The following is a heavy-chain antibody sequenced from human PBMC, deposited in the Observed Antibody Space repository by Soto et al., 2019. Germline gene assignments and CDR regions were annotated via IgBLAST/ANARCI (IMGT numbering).Heavy chain of an antibody. D-gene: IGHD6-13*01. CDR1: GGSISSSSYY. J-gene: IGHJ4*02. CDR3: ARHPKPVEQPWDY. Sequence: SETLSLTCTVSGGSISSSSYYWGWIRQPPGKGLEWIGSIYYSGSTYYNPSLKSRVTISVDTSKNQFSLKLSSVTAADTAVYYCARHPKPVEQPWDYWGQGTLVTVSS. V-gene: IGHV4-39*01. CDR2: IYYSGST.